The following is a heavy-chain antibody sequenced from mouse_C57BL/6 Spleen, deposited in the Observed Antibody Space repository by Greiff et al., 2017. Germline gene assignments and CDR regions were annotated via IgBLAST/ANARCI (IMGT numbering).Heavy chain of an antibody. J-gene: IGHJ3*01. D-gene: IGHD2-4*01. CDR3: ARDDYEAY. CDR2: ISDGGSYT. CDR1: GFTFSSYA. Sequence: EVQLVESGGGLVKPGGSLKLSCAASGFTFSSYAMSWVRQTPEKRLEWVATISDGGSYTYYPDNVKGRFTISRDNAKNNLYLQMSHLKSEDTAMYYCARDDYEAYGGQGTLVTVSA. V-gene: IGHV5-4*01.